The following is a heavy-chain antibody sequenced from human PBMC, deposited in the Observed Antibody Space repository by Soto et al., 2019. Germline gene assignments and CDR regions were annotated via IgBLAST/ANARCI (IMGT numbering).Heavy chain of an antibody. CDR1: GFSLSTSGVG. D-gene: IGHD4-4*01. CDR2: IYWDDDK. Sequence: SGPTLVNPTQTLTLTCTFSGFSLSTSGVGVCWIRQPPGKALEWLALIYWDDDKRYSPSLKSRLTITKDTSKNQVVLTMTNMEPVATATYYCAHRPSTVTPVSQNYYIFPDWGQRTLVTVS. J-gene: IGHJ4*02. CDR3: AHRPSTVTPVSQNYYIFPD. V-gene: IGHV2-5*02.